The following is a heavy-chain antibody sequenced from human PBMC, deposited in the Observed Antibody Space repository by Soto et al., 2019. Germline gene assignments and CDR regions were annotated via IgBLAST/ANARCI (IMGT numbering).Heavy chain of an antibody. CDR2: IKQDGSEK. D-gene: IGHD4-4*01. CDR1: GFTFSSYW. Sequence: EVQLVESGGGLVQPGGSLRLSCAASGFTFSSYWMSWVRQAPGKGLEWVANIKQDGSEKYYVDSVKGRFTISRDNAKNSLYLQMNSLRAEDTAVYYCAREKHHVNDYSKYNNPRNWFSPWGQGTLVTVSS. V-gene: IGHV3-7*01. J-gene: IGHJ5*02. CDR3: AREKHHVNDYSKYNNPRNWFSP.